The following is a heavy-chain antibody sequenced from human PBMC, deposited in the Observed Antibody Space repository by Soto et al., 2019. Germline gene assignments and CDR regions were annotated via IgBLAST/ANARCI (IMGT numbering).Heavy chain of an antibody. J-gene: IGHJ4*02. D-gene: IGHD3-16*02. Sequence: GGSLRLSCAASGFTFSSYGMHWVRQAPGKGLEWVAVISYDGSNKYYADSVKGRFTISRDNSKNTLYLQMNSLRAEDTAVYYCAKELAYDYVWGSYRYFDYWGQGTLVTVSS. V-gene: IGHV3-30*18. CDR1: GFTFSSYG. CDR3: AKELAYDYVWGSYRYFDY. CDR2: ISYDGSNK.